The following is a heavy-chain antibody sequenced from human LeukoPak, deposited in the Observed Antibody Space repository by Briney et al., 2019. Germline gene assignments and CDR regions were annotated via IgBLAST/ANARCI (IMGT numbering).Heavy chain of an antibody. CDR3: ARDRGGYYNYYYYYYMDV. D-gene: IGHD3-3*01. V-gene: IGHV4-31*03. CDR1: GGSISSGGYY. Sequence: SETLSLTCTVSGGSISSGGYYWSWIRQHPGKGPEWIGYIYYSGSTYYNPSLKSRVTISVDTSKNQFSLKLSSVTAADTAVYYCARDRGGYYNYYYYYYMDVWGKGTTVTVSS. CDR2: IYYSGST. J-gene: IGHJ6*03.